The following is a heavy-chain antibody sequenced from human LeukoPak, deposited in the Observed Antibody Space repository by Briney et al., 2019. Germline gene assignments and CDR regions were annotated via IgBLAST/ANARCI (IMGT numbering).Heavy chain of an antibody. CDR3: ARGLRWDSGNDWGPEH. CDR1: GDSMNGYY. Sequence: PSETLSLTCSVSGDSMNGYYWIWIRQTAVKGLEWIGRLFTGGNAECNPSLKSRVTMSVQTSKSQFSLKLTSVTAADTAIYYCARGLRWDSGNDWGPEHWGQGVLVTVSS. D-gene: IGHD5-12*01. J-gene: IGHJ4*02. V-gene: IGHV4-4*07. CDR2: LFTGGNA.